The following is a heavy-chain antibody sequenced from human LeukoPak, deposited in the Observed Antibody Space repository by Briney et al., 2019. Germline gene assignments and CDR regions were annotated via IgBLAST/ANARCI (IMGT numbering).Heavy chain of an antibody. CDR2: IYSGGST. Sequence: PGGSLRLSCAASGFTVSSNYMSWVRQAPGKGLEWVSVIYSGGSTYYADSVKGRFTISRDNSKNTLYLQMTSLRAEDTAVYYCARDGYSSSSGSNYYYYGMDVWGQGTTVTVSS. J-gene: IGHJ6*02. V-gene: IGHV3-66*01. CDR3: ARDGYSSSSGSNYYYYGMDV. CDR1: GFTVSSNY. D-gene: IGHD6-6*01.